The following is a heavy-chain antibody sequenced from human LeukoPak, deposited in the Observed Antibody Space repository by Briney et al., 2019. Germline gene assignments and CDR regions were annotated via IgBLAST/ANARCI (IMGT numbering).Heavy chain of an antibody. D-gene: IGHD3-16*02. J-gene: IGHJ4*02. CDR1: GYTFTSYG. V-gene: IGHV1-18*01. CDR3: ARGYYGSGSYLFYDYVWGSYPKEYFDY. Sequence: GASVKVSCKASGYTFTSYGISWVRQAPGQGLEWMGWISAYNGNTNYAQKLQGRVTMTTDTSTSTAYMELRSLRSDDTAVYYCARGYYGSGSYLFYDYVWGSYPKEYFDYWGQGTLVTVSS. CDR2: ISAYNGNT.